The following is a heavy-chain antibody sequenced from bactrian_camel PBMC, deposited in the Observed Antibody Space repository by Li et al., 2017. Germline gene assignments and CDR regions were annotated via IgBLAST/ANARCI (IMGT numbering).Heavy chain of an antibody. D-gene: IGHD1*01. CDR3: AADSWARCASNWARPENPDFRY. Sequence: HVQLVESGGGSVQAGGSLRLSCATSGFTFSLWSIAWFRQAPGKEREGVATIDAENTATYGKSVKGRFTISKDNAKNTLYLQMNSLKPEDTAMYYCAADSWARCASNWARPENPDFRYRGQGTQVTVS. J-gene: IGHJ6*01. V-gene: IGHV3S55*01. CDR1: GFTFSLWS. CDR2: IDAENTA.